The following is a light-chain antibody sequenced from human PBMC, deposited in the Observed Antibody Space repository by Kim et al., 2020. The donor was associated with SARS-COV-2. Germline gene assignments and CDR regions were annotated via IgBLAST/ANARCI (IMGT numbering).Light chain of an antibody. CDR3: SSYTSSSTSV. CDR2: DVS. J-gene: IGLJ2*01. CDR1: SSDVGGYNY. Sequence: GQSITISCTGTSSDVGGYNYVSWYQQHPGKAPKLMIYDVSKRPSGVSNRFSGSKSGNTASLTISGLQAEDEADYYCSSYTSSSTSVFGGGTQLTVL. V-gene: IGLV2-14*04.